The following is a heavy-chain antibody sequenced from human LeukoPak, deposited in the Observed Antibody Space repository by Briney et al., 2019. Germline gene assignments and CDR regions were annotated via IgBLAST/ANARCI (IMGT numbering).Heavy chain of an antibody. V-gene: IGHV3-23*01. CDR1: GFSVTTYA. J-gene: IGHJ3*02. CDR3: AKGRWGLTINIFDI. Sequence: PGGSLRLSCAASGFSVTTYAMGWVRQAPGKGLEWVSVISDRGDSTHYADSVKGRFTISRDSSKNTLYLQMNSLRGEVTAVYYCAKGRWGLTINIFDIWGQGTMVTVSS. D-gene: IGHD3-9*01. CDR2: ISDRGDST.